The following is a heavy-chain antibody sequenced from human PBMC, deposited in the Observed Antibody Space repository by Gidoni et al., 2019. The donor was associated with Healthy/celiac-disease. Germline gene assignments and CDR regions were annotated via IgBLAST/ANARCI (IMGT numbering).Heavy chain of an antibody. J-gene: IGHJ6*03. CDR3: AREGCSGGSCYRGGYMDV. CDR2: INHSGST. Sequence: QVQLQQWGAGLLKPSETLSLTCAVYGGYFRGYYWSWIRQPPGKGLEWIGEINHSGSTNYNPSLKSRVTISVDTSKNQFSLKLSSVTAADTAVYYCAREGCSGGSCYRGGYMDVWGKGTTVTVSS. D-gene: IGHD2-15*01. CDR1: GGYFRGYY. V-gene: IGHV4-34*01.